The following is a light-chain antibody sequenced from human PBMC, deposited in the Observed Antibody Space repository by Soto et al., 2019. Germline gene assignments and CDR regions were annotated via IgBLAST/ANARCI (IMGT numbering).Light chain of an antibody. CDR2: AAS. CDR3: KQYNSYST. CDR1: QGISSY. J-gene: IGKJ1*01. Sequence: AIRMTQSPSSFSASTGDRVTITCRASQGISSYLAWYQQKPGKAPKLLIYAASTLQSGVQSRFSGSGSGTEFTLTIRSLQPDDFATYYCKQYNSYSTFGQGTKVDIK. V-gene: IGKV1-8*01.